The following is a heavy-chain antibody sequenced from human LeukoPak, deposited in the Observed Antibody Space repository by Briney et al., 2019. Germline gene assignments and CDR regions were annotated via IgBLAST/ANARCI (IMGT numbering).Heavy chain of an antibody. CDR3: ARDHGDTLWSGYLD. Sequence: GGSLRLSCAASGFTFSNAYMNWVRQAPGKGLEWVGRIKPKTDGETTEYAAPVKGRFSISRDDSKNMLYLQMNSLKTEDTAVYYCARDHGDTLWSGYLDWGQGTLVTVSS. J-gene: IGHJ4*02. V-gene: IGHV3-15*07. CDR2: IKPKTDGETT. CDR1: GFTFSNAY. D-gene: IGHD3-3*01.